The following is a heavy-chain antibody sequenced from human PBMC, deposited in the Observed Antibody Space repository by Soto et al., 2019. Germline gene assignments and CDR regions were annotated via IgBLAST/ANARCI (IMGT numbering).Heavy chain of an antibody. Sequence: QLQLQESGPGLVKPSETLSLTCTVSGGSISSSSYYWGWIRQPPGKGLEWIGSIYYSGSTYYNPSLKSRITMSVDTSKNRFSLKLSSVTAADTAVYYCARLSRSTDAFDIWGQGTMVTVSS. D-gene: IGHD6-13*01. V-gene: IGHV4-39*01. J-gene: IGHJ3*02. CDR1: GGSISSSSYY. CDR2: IYYSGST. CDR3: ARLSRSTDAFDI.